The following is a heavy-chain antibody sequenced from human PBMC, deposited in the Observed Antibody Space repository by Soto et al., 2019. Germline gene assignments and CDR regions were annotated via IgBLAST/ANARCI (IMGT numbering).Heavy chain of an antibody. CDR1: GFSLTTSGVG. CDR3: AHRTTTVTGWFDP. V-gene: IGHV2-5*02. Sequence: QITLKESCPTLVKPTQTLTLTCTFSGFSLTTSGVGVGWIRQPPGKPLERLALLYWDDDKRYSPSLKSRLTTTKDTSKIHVVLTMTNMAPADTATYFCAHRTTTVTGWFDPWGQGTLVTVSS. J-gene: IGHJ5*02. CDR2: LYWDDDK. D-gene: IGHD4-17*01.